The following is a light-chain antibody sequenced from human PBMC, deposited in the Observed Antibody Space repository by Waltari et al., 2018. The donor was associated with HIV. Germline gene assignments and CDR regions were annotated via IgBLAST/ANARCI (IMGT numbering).Light chain of an antibody. CDR1: SSNVGASY. Sequence: QSVLTQPPSVSAAPGQKVTISCSGGSSNVGASYVSWYQQLPGAAPKLLIFDDDQRPSGMPDRFSGSKSGTSATLGITGLQTGDEADYYCATWDNRLTTVLFGGGTKLTVL. J-gene: IGLJ2*01. CDR3: ATWDNRLTTVL. V-gene: IGLV1-51*01. CDR2: DDD.